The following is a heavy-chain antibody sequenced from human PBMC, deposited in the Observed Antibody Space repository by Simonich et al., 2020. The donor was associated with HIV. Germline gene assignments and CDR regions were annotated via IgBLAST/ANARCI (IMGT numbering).Heavy chain of an antibody. Sequence: EVQLLESGGGLVQPGGSLRLSCAASGFTFSSYAMSWVRQAPGKGLGGVSAIRGSGGSTYYADTVKGRLTISRDKSKNTLYLQMNSLRAEDTAVYYCAKDRYYNFWSGYYDYWGQGTLVTVSS. CDR2: IRGSGGST. CDR1: GFTFSSYA. V-gene: IGHV3-23*01. J-gene: IGHJ4*02. CDR3: AKDRYYNFWSGYYDY. D-gene: IGHD3-3*01.